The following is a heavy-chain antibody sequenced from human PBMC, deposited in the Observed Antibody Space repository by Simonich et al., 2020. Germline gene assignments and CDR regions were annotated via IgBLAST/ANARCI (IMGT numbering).Heavy chain of an antibody. Sequence: EVQLVESGGGLVQPGRSLRLSCAASGFTFDDYAMHWVRKAPGKGLEGGSGISGKSGSIGYADSVKGRFTISRDNAKNSLYLQMNSLRAEDTALYYCAKDVAAAGTEYFQHWGQGTLVTVSS. CDR1: GFTFDDYA. D-gene: IGHD6-13*01. CDR2: ISGKSGSI. CDR3: AKDVAAAGTEYFQH. V-gene: IGHV3-9*01. J-gene: IGHJ1*01.